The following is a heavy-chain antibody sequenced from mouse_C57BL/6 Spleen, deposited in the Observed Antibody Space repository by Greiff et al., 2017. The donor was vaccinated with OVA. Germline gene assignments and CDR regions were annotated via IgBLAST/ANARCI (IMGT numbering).Heavy chain of an antibody. D-gene: IGHD1-1*01. Sequence: EVMLVESGGDLVKPGGSLKLSCAASGFTFSSYGMSWVRQTPDKRLEWVATISSGGSYTYYPDCVKGRFTISRDNANNTLYLQMSSLKSEDTAMYYCARHDDGSTRWYFDVWGTGTTVTVSS. CDR2: ISSGGSYT. CDR3: ARHDDGSTRWYFDV. J-gene: IGHJ1*03. V-gene: IGHV5-6*02. CDR1: GFTFSSYG.